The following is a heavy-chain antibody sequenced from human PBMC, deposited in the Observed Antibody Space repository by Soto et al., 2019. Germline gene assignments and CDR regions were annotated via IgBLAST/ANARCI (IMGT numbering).Heavy chain of an antibody. V-gene: IGHV3-48*03. CDR3: ARDHPSLGGSLYWYFDL. Sequence: EVQLVESGGGLVQPGGSLRLSCAASGFTFSSYEMNWVRQAPGKGLEWVSYISSSGSTIYYADSVKGRFTISRDNAKNSLYLQMNSLRAEDTAVYYCARDHPSLGGSLYWYFDLWGRGTLVTVSS. CDR1: GFTFSSYE. J-gene: IGHJ2*01. D-gene: IGHD3-16*01. CDR2: ISSSGSTI.